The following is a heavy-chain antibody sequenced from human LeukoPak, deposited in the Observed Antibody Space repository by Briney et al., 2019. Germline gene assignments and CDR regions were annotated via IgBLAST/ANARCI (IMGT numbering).Heavy chain of an antibody. CDR2: INSRSSYI. V-gene: IGHV3-21*01. D-gene: IGHD6-13*01. J-gene: IGHJ4*02. CDR3: ARGESTYSSSALDY. Sequence: TGGSLRLSCATSGFIFSFYSMNWVRQAPGKGLEWVSSINSRSSYIYYADSVKGRFTISRDNAKNSLYLQMSSLRAEDTAVYYCARGESTYSSSALDYWGQGSLVTVSS. CDR1: GFIFSFYS.